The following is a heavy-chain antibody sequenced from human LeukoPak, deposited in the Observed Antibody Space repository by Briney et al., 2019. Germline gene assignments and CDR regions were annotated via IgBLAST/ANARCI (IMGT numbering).Heavy chain of an antibody. V-gene: IGHV4-34*01. CDR1: GGSFSGYY. CDR2: INHSGST. Sequence: PSETLSLTCAVYGGSFSGYYWSWIRQPPGKGLEWIGEINHSGSTNYNPSLKSRVTISVDTYKNQFSLKLSSVTAADTAVYYCATRYYYGSGSYNDYWGQGTLVTVSS. J-gene: IGHJ4*02. D-gene: IGHD3-10*01. CDR3: ATRYYYGSGSYNDY.